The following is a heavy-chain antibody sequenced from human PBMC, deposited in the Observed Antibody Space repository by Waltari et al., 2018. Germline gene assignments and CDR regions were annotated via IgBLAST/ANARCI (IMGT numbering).Heavy chain of an antibody. CDR2: ISAYNGNT. J-gene: IGHJ5*02. V-gene: IGHV1-18*04. CDR1: GYTFTSYG. CDR3: ARDYDSGWNDVWGINWFDP. D-gene: IGHD1-1*01. Sequence: QVQLVQSGAEVKKPGASVKVSCKASGYTFTSYGISWVRPAPGQGLEWMGWISAYNGNTNYAQKLQGRVTMTTDTSTSTAYMELRSLRSDDTAVYYCARDYDSGWNDVWGINWFDPWGQGTLVTVSS.